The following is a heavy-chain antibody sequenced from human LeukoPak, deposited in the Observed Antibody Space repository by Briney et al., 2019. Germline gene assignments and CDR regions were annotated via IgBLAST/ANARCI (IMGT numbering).Heavy chain of an antibody. J-gene: IGHJ3*02. CDR3: ARVSDIVVVPAAKNAFDI. Sequence: GGSLRLSCAASGFTFDDYGMSWVRQAPGKGLEWDSGINWNGGSTGYADSVKGRFTISRDNAKNSLYLQMNSLRAEDTALYYCARVSDIVVVPAAKNAFDIWGQGTMVTVSS. V-gene: IGHV3-20*04. CDR1: GFTFDDYG. CDR2: INWNGGST. D-gene: IGHD2-2*01.